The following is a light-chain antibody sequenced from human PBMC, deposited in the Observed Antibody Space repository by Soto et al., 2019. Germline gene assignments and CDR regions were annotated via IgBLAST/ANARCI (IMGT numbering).Light chain of an antibody. CDR3: SSYTSSSTDVV. V-gene: IGLV1-47*01. J-gene: IGLJ2*01. Sequence: QSVLTQPPSASGTPGQRVTISCSGSSSNIGSNYVYWYQQLPGTAPKLLIYRNNQRPSGVPDRFSGSKSGTSASLAISGLRSEDEADYYCSSYTSSSTDVVFGGGTKLTVL. CDR2: RNN. CDR1: SSNIGSNY.